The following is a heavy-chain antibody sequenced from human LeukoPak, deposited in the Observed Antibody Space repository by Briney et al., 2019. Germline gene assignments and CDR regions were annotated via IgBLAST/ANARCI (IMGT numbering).Heavy chain of an antibody. CDR3: ARGSGPISRERVYDFWSGYYTERQLHYYYYYYMDV. Sequence: PSETLSLTCTVSGYSISSGFYWGWIRQPPGKGLEWIGSIYDSGRTYYNPSLKSRVTISVDTSKNQFSLKLSSVTAADTAVYYCARGSGPISRERVYDFWSGYYTERQLHYYYYYYMDVWGKGTTVTVSS. J-gene: IGHJ6*03. CDR2: IYDSGRT. D-gene: IGHD3-3*01. CDR1: GYSISSGFY. V-gene: IGHV4-38-2*02.